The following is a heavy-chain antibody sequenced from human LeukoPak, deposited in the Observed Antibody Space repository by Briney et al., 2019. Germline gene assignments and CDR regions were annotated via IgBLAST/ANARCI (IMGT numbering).Heavy chain of an antibody. CDR2: IYSGGGT. D-gene: IGHD3-16*01. Sequence: GGSLRLSCAASGFSVSASYMTWVRPAPGKGLEWISVIYSGGGTYYADSVKVRFTISRDNSKNTVYLQMNSLRAEDTAVYYCASPHLVGELVDYWGQGTLVTVSS. CDR3: ASPHLVGELVDY. CDR1: GFSVSASY. V-gene: IGHV3-66*01. J-gene: IGHJ4*02.